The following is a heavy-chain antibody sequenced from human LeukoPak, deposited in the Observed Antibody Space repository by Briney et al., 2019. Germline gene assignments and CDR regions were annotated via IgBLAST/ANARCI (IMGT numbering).Heavy chain of an antibody. V-gene: IGHV3-15*01. CDR1: GFTFSNAW. J-gene: IGHJ6*04. CDR2: IKSKTDGGTT. Sequence: GGSLRLSCAASGFTFSNAWMSWVRQAPGKGLEWVGRIKSKTDGGTTDYAAPVKGRFTISRDDSKNTLYLQMNSLKTEDTAVYYCTTLDYYGSGSYLQLYHYYYGMDVWGKGTTVTVSS. CDR3: TTLDYYGSGSYLQLYHYYYGMDV. D-gene: IGHD3-10*01.